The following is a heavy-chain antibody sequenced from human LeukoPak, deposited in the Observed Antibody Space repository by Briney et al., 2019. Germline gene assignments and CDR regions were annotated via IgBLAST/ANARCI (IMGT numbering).Heavy chain of an antibody. CDR2: IYYSGST. V-gene: IGHV4-59*01. CDR3: ARYVWGSYPTFEDY. CDR1: SGSISSYY. J-gene: IGHJ4*02. Sequence: PSETLSLTCSVSSGSISSYYWSWIRQPPGKGLEWIGYIYYSGSTNYSPSPKSRVTISVDTSKKQFSLKLSSVTAADTAVYYCARYVWGSYPTFEDYWGQGTLVTVSS. D-gene: IGHD3-16*02.